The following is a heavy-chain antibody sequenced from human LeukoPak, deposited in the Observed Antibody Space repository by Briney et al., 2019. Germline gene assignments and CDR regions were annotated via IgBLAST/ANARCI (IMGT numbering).Heavy chain of an antibody. CDR1: GGTFSSYA. V-gene: IGHV1-18*01. CDR2: ISAYNGNT. CDR3: AREGYDYVWGSYRLFYMDV. Sequence: ASVKVSCKASGGTFSSYAISWVRQAPGQGLEWMGWISAYNGNTNYAQKLQGRVTMTTDTSTSTAYMELRSLRSDDTAVYYCAREGYDYVWGSYRLFYMDVWGKGTTVTVSS. J-gene: IGHJ6*03. D-gene: IGHD3-16*02.